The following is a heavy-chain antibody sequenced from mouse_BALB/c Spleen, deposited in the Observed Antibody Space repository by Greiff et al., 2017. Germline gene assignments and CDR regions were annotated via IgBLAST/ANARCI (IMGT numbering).Heavy chain of an antibody. V-gene: IGHV5-6-5*01. CDR2: ISSGGST. CDR3: ARGGGYYGNLYYAMDY. D-gene: IGHD2-1*01. J-gene: IGHJ4*01. Sequence: EVMLVESGGGLVKPGGSLKLSCAASVFTFSSYAMSWVRQTPEKRLEWVASISSGGSTYYPDSVKGRFTISRDNARNILYLQMSSLRSEDTAMYYCARGGGYYGNLYYAMDYWGQGTSVTVSS. CDR1: VFTFSSYA.